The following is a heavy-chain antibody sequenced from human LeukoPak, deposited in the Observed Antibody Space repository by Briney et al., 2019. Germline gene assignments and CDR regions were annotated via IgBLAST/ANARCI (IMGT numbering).Heavy chain of an antibody. D-gene: IGHD3-22*01. CDR3: ARTYYYDSSGPYY. Sequence: SETLSLTCTVSGDSISSSSYYWGWIRQPPGKGLEWIGSFYYSGSTFYNPSLESRVTISVDTSKNQFSLKLSSVTAADTAVYYCARTYYYDSSGPYYWGQGTLVTVSS. V-gene: IGHV4-39*07. J-gene: IGHJ4*02. CDR1: GDSISSSSYY. CDR2: FYYSGST.